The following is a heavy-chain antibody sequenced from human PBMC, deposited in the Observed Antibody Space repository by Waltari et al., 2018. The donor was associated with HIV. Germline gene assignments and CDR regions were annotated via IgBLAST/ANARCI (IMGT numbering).Heavy chain of an antibody. J-gene: IGHJ4*02. CDR1: GGFISGSTYY. Sequence: QLQLQESGPGLVRPSETLSLTCTVSGGFISGSTYYWGWIRQTPERGLEWIGSIKYSGNTFYKASLKSRATMSIATSKNQFSLRLNSLTAADTAVYYCMRRDDCISGHCPFDYWGQGILVTVSS. D-gene: IGHD2-15*01. CDR2: IKYSGNT. V-gene: IGHV4-39*01. CDR3: MRRDDCISGHCPFDY.